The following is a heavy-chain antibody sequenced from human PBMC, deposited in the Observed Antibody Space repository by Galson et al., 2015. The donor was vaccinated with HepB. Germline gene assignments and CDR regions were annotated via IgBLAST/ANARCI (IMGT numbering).Heavy chain of an antibody. CDR2: ISSSGSTI. J-gene: IGHJ5*02. V-gene: IGHV3-11*01. CDR1: GFTFSDYY. Sequence: SLRLSCAASGFTFSDYYTSWIRQAPGKGLEWVSYISSSGSTIYYADSVKGRFTISRDNAKNSLYLQMNSLRAEDTAVYYCARGSRGDFWSGYTVYGKGSHWFDPWGQGTLVTVSS. D-gene: IGHD3-3*01. CDR3: ARGSRGDFWSGYTVYGKGSHWFDP.